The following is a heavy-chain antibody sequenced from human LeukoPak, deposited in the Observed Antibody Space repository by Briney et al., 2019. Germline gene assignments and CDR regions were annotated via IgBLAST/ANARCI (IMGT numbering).Heavy chain of an antibody. D-gene: IGHD6-19*01. V-gene: IGHV1-3*01. J-gene: IGHJ4*02. CDR1: GYTFTSYA. Sequence: VASVKVSCKASGYTFTSYAMHWVRQAPGQRLEWMGWINAGNGNTKYSQKFQGRVTITRDTSASTAYMELSSLRSDDTAVYFCARDRTVAGFHLEAYWGQGTLVTVSS. CDR2: INAGNGNT. CDR3: ARDRTVAGFHLEAY.